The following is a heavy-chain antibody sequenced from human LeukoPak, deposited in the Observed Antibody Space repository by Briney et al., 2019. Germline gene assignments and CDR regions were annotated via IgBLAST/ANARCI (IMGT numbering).Heavy chain of an antibody. Sequence: PGGSLRLSCAASGFTFSSYAMSWVRQAPGKGLEWVSAISGSGGSTYYADSVKGRFTISRDNSKNTLYLQTNSLRAEDTAVYYCAKGSSSSDAFDIWGQGTMVTVSS. V-gene: IGHV3-23*01. J-gene: IGHJ3*02. CDR1: GFTFSSYA. CDR2: ISGSGGST. CDR3: AKGSSSSDAFDI. D-gene: IGHD6-6*01.